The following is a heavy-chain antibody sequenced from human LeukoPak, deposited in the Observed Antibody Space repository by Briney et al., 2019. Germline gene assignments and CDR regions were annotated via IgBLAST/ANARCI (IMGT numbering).Heavy chain of an antibody. D-gene: IGHD2/OR15-2a*01. CDR3: ARAAAATNSWYYFDY. V-gene: IGHV4-30-4*01. CDR1: GDSISSGDHY. J-gene: IGHJ4*02. Sequence: SQTLSLTCAVSGDSISSGDHYWSWIRQPPGKGLEWIGYIHRSGNTHYNPSLRSRAIISVDTSKNQFSLSLNSLTAADSAVYYCARAAAATNSWYYFDYWGRGTQVTVSS. CDR2: IHRSGNT.